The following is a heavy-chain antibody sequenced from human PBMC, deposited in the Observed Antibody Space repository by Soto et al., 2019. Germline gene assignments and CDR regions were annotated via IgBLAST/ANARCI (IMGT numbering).Heavy chain of an antibody. V-gene: IGHV3-21*01. CDR2: ISSSSSYI. Sequence: GGSLRLSCAASGFTFSSYSMNWVRQAPGKGLEWVSSISSSSSYIYYADSVKGRFTISRDNAKNSLYLQMNSLRAEDTAVYYCARAPGTNDNWFDPWGQGTLVTVSS. J-gene: IGHJ5*02. CDR3: ARAPGTNDNWFDP. CDR1: GFTFSSYS. D-gene: IGHD1-1*01.